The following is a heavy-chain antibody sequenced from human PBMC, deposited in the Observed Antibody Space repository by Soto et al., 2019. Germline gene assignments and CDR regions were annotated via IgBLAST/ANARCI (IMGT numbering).Heavy chain of an antibody. J-gene: IGHJ5*02. D-gene: IGHD2-21*01. V-gene: IGHV4-34*01. CDR2: INHSGST. CDR1: GGYFSGYC. Sequence: PSETLSLTCAVYGGYFSGYCCNWIRQQPGKGREWIGEINHSGSTHYNPSLKSRVTISVDTSKNQFSLKLSSVTAADTAVYYCARVVGLWLNWFDPWCQGTLVTVS. CDR3: ARVVGLWLNWFDP.